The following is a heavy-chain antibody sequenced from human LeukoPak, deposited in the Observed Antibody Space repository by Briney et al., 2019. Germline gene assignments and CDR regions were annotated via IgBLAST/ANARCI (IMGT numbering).Heavy chain of an antibody. CDR2: IYSGGTT. Sequence: GGSLRLSCAASGFTVSSNYMSWVRQAPGKGLEWVSVIYSGGTTYYADSAKGRFTISRDISKNTLYLQMDSLRVEDTAVYYCARMLRSSGYYFDSWGQGTLVTVSS. D-gene: IGHD3-22*01. CDR3: ARMLRSSGYYFDS. V-gene: IGHV3-53*01. J-gene: IGHJ4*02. CDR1: GFTVSSNY.